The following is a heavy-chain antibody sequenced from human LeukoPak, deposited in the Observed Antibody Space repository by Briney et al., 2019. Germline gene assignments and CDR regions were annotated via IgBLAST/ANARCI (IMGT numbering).Heavy chain of an antibody. V-gene: IGHV4-59*01. D-gene: IGHD4/OR15-4a*01. J-gene: IGHJ4*02. CDR3: ARGRTSFDY. CDR1: GGYISSYY. Sequence: SETLSLTCTVSGGYISSYYWSWIRQPPGKGLEWIGYMSHSGSTNYSPSLKSRVTISLDTSKNQFSLKLTSVTAADTAVCYCARGRTSFDYWGQGTLVTVSS. CDR2: MSHSGST.